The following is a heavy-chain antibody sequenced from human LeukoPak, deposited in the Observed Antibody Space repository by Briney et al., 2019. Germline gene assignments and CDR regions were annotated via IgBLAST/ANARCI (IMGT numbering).Heavy chain of an antibody. CDR1: GYTFTSYD. Sequence: VASVKVSCKPSGYTFTSYDINWVRQATGQGLEWMGWMNPNSGNTGYAQKFQGRVTITRNTSISTAYMELSSLRSEDTAVYYCATLDYYDNSDDSSDLDFDSWGQGTLVTVSS. CDR2: MNPNSGNT. V-gene: IGHV1-8*03. D-gene: IGHD3-22*01. CDR3: ATLDYYDNSDDSSDLDFDS. J-gene: IGHJ4*02.